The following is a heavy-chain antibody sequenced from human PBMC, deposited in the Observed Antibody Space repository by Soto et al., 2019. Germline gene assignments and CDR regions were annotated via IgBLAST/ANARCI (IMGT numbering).Heavy chain of an antibody. CDR2: IFYSGNT. CDR3: ARHLYSGDSSGSVGY. D-gene: IGHD6-19*01. Sequence: QLQLQESGPGLVTPSETLSLPCTVSDDSIARSNYVWGWIRQPPGKGLAWIGNIFYSGNTYYNPSLTSRVTMSLDTSNHHFSLRVSSVTAADTAVYYCARHLYSGDSSGSVGYWGPGALVIVSS. V-gene: IGHV4-39*01. J-gene: IGHJ4*02. CDR1: DDSIARSNYV.